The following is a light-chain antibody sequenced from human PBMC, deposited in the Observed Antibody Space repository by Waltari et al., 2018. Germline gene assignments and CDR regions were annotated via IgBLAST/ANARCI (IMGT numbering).Light chain of an antibody. J-gene: IGLJ3*02. V-gene: IGLV2-11*01. CDR3: CSYTGTWV. CDR1: GSDVADSNF. Sequence: QSALTQPRSVSGSPGQSVTISCTGTGSDVADSNFVSRYQQHPGEAPKLVIYDVSERPSGVPDRFSGSKSGNSASLSVSGLQAEDEAVYYCCSYTGTWVFGGGTKLTVL. CDR2: DVS.